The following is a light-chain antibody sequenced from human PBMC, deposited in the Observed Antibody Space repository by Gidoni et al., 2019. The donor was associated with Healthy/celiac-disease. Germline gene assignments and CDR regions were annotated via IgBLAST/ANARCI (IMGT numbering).Light chain of an antibody. CDR1: QSISSY. CDR3: QQSYSTPPWT. J-gene: IGKJ1*01. Sequence: DIQMTQSPSSLSASVGDRVTITCRARQSISSYLNWYQQKPGKAPKLLIYAASSLQSGVPSRFSGSGSVTDFTLTISSLQPEDFATYYCQQSYSTPPWTFGQGTKVEIK. V-gene: IGKV1-39*01. CDR2: AAS.